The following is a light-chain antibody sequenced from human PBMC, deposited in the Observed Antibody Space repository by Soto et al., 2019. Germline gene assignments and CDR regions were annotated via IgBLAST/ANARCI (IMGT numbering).Light chain of an antibody. Sequence: QSVLTQPPSVSGAPGQRVTISCTGSSSNIGAHYDVHWYQQLPGTAPKLLISGYNNRPSGVPDRFSGSKSGTSASLAITGLQAEDEADYYCQSYDSSLSGSVFGGGTKVTVL. V-gene: IGLV1-40*01. CDR1: SSNIGAHYD. J-gene: IGLJ2*01. CDR2: GYN. CDR3: QSYDSSLSGSV.